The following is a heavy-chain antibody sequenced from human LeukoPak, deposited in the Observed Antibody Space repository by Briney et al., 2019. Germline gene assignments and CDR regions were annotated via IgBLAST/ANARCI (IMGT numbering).Heavy chain of an antibody. CDR2: ILYDGSNK. CDR3: AKDRGVRAFNI. Sequence: PEASLRLSCAASGITLSSYDMHWVRQAPGKAQEWVAVILYDGSNKHCADSVKGRFTISRDNSKNTLDLQMNSLRAEDTAVYYCAKDRGVRAFNIWGQGTMVTVST. D-gene: IGHD3-10*01. CDR1: GITLSSYD. J-gene: IGHJ3*02. V-gene: IGHV3-30-3*01.